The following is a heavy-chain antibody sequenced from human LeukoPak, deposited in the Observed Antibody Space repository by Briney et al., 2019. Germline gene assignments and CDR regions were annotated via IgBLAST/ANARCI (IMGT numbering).Heavy chain of an antibody. V-gene: IGHV3-23*01. CDR3: AREPRDYGDYGPRD. Sequence: GGSLRLSCAASGFTFSSYGMSWVRQAPGKGLEWVSLIGGSVDSTYYADSVKGRFTLSRDNSKNTLYLQMNSLRAEDTAVYFCAREPRDYGDYGPRDWGQGTLVTVSS. CDR2: IGGSVDST. D-gene: IGHD4-17*01. CDR1: GFTFSSYG. J-gene: IGHJ4*02.